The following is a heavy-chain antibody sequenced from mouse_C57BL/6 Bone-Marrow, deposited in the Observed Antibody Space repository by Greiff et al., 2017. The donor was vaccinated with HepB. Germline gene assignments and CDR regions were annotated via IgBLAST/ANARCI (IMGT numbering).Heavy chain of an antibody. J-gene: IGHJ1*03. CDR1: GYTFTSYW. CDR2: IHPNSGST. CDR3: ARAGFPYGWYFDV. Sequence: VQLQQPGAELVKPGASVKLSCKASGYTFTSYWMHWVKQRPGQGLEWIGMIHPNSGSTNYNEKFKGKATLTVDKSSSTAYMLLSSLTSEDSAVYFCARAGFPYGWYFDVWGTGTTVTVSS. V-gene: IGHV1-64*01. D-gene: IGHD1-1*01.